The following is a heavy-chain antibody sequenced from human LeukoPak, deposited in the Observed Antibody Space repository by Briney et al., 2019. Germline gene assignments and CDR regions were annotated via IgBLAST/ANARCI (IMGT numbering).Heavy chain of an antibody. CDR3: ARDGYQVPTTFGTFDP. Sequence: GGSLRLSCAASGFTFSSYAMSWVRQAPGKGLEWVSAISGSGGSTYYADSVKGRFTISRDDAKNSLYLQMNSLRAEDTAVYYCARDGYQVPTTFGTFDPWGQGTLVTVSS. J-gene: IGHJ5*02. CDR1: GFTFSSYA. CDR2: ISGSGGST. D-gene: IGHD3-3*01. V-gene: IGHV3-23*01.